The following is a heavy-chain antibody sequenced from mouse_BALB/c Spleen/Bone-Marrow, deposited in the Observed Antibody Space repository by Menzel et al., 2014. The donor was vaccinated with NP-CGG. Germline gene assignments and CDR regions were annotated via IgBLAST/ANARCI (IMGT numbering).Heavy chain of an antibody. V-gene: IGHV1-14*01. CDR2: INPYNDGT. CDR1: GYTFTSYV. J-gene: IGHJ4*01. CDR3: ARWRYPYAMVY. Sequence: LVESGPELVKPGASVKMSCKASGYTFTSYVIHWVKQKPGQGLDWIGYINPYNDGTKYNEKFKGKATLTSDKSSSTAYMGLSSLTSEDSAVYYCARWRYPYAMVYWGQRTSVTVSS. D-gene: IGHD2-12*01.